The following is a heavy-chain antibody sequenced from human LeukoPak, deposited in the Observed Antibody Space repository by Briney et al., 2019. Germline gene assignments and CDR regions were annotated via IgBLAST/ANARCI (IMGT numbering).Heavy chain of an antibody. V-gene: IGHV1-18*01. Sequence: ASVKVSCKASGYTFTSYGISWVRQAPGQGLEWMGWISAYNGNTNYAQKLQGRVTMTTDTSTSTAYMELRSLRSDDTAVYYCARDQRYIVATIPFSPGVGIRLANWFDPWGQGTLVTVSS. CDR3: ARDQRYIVATIPFSPGVGIRLANWFDP. CDR2: ISAYNGNT. D-gene: IGHD5-12*01. CDR1: GYTFTSYG. J-gene: IGHJ5*02.